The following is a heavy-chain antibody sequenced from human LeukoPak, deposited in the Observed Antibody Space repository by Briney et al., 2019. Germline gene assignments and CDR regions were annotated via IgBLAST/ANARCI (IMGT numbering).Heavy chain of an antibody. J-gene: IGHJ4*02. CDR2: ISYDGSNK. D-gene: IGHD4-17*01. Sequence: GRSLRLSCAASGFTFSSYAMHWVRQAPGKGLEWVAVISYDGSNKYSADSVNGRFTISRDNSKNTLYLQMNSLRAEDTAVCYCARDGDSPPGDYWGQGTLVTVSS. CDR1: GFTFSSYA. CDR3: ARDGDSPPGDY. V-gene: IGHV3-30-3*01.